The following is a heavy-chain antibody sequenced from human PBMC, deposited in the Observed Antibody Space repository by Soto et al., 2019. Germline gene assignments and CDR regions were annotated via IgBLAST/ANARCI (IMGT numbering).Heavy chain of an antibody. D-gene: IGHD6-13*01. J-gene: IGHJ3*02. CDR3: ARNFSPQQLVAFDI. Sequence: KFQGRVTITRDTSASTAYMELSSLRSEDTAVYYCARNFSPQQLVAFDIWGQGTMVTVSS. V-gene: IGHV1-3*01.